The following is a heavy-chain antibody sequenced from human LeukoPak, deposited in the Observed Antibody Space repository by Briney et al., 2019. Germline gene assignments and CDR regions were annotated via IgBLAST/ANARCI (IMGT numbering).Heavy chain of an antibody. CDR1: GFTFSSYG. CDR3: AKDKPLTYCSGGSCSLYYYYGMDV. Sequence: GGSLRLSCAASGFTFSSYGMHWVSQAPGKGLEWVAVISYDGSNKYYADSVKGRFTISKDNSKNTLYLQMNSLRAEDTAVYYCAKDKPLTYCSGGSCSLYYYYGMDVWGQGTTVTVSS. D-gene: IGHD2-15*01. V-gene: IGHV3-30*18. J-gene: IGHJ6*02. CDR2: ISYDGSNK.